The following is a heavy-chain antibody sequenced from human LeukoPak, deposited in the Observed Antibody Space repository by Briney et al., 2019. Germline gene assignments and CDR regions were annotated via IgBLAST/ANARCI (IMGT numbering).Heavy chain of an antibody. D-gene: IGHD2-2*01. CDR1: GGSISSYY. V-gene: IGHV4-59*12. CDR2: IYYSGST. Sequence: PSETLSLTCTVSGGSISSYYWSWIRQPPGKGLEWIGYIYYSGSTNYNPSLKSRVTMSVDTSKNQFSLKLSSVTAADTAVYYCARGYCRSSSCPSFDYWGQGTLVTVSS. CDR3: ARGYCRSSSCPSFDY. J-gene: IGHJ4*02.